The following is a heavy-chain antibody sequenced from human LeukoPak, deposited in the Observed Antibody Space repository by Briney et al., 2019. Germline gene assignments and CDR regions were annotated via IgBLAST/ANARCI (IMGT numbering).Heavy chain of an antibody. CDR3: ARDTSSAFDY. J-gene: IGHJ4*02. CDR2: LNTDGSST. Sequence: GRSLRLSCAASGFTFRSYWMHWVRQVPGKGLVWVSRLNTDGSSTTYADSVKGRFTISRDNAKNTLYMQMNSLRAEDSAVYYCARDTSSAFDYWGQGTLVTVSS. V-gene: IGHV3-74*01. D-gene: IGHD2-2*01. CDR1: GFTFRSYW.